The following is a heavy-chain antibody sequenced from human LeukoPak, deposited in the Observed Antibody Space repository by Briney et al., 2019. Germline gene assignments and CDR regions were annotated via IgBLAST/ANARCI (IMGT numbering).Heavy chain of an antibody. D-gene: IGHD3-3*01. CDR3: ARVPTYDFWSGYPYYGMDV. Sequence: SETLSLTCTVSGGSISGYYWSWIRQPPGKGLEWIGYIYYSGSTNYNPSLKSRVTISVDTSKNQFSLKLSSVTAADTAVYYCARVPTYDFWSGYPYYGMDVWGQGTTVTVSS. J-gene: IGHJ6*02. CDR2: IYYSGST. CDR1: GGSISGYY. V-gene: IGHV4-59*01.